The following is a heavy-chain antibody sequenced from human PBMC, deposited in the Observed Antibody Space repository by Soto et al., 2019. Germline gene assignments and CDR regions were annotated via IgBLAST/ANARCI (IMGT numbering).Heavy chain of an antibody. CDR1: GFTFSSYG. V-gene: IGHV3-33*01. J-gene: IGHJ6*02. D-gene: IGHD2-2*01. CDR2: IWYDGSNK. CDR3: ARDADIVVVPAATNYGMDV. Sequence: QVQLVESGGGVVQPGRSLRLSCAASGFTFSSYGMHWVRQAPGKGLEWVAVIWYDGSNKYYADSVKGRFTISRDNSKNTLYLQMNSLRAEDTAVYYCARDADIVVVPAATNYGMDVWGQGPTVTVSS.